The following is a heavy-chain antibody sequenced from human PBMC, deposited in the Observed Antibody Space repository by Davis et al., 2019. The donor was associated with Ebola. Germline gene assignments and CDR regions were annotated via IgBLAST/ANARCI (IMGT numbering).Heavy chain of an antibody. CDR2: ISSDGRNK. D-gene: IGHD1-26*01. J-gene: IGHJ4*02. Sequence: GESLKTPCAAPGFTLSIYTMHCVRQAPVKGLEWVAAISSDGRNKHYADSVRGRVVISRDTSKDTLYLPMSGLRAEDTAVYYCARGREDYLDYWGQGTLVTVSS. CDR1: GFTLSIYT. CDR3: ARGREDYLDY. V-gene: IGHV3-30*09.